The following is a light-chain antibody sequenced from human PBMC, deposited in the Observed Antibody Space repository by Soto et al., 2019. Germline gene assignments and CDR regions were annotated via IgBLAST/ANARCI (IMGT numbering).Light chain of an antibody. V-gene: IGKV3-20*01. CDR2: NAS. Sequence: EIVLTQSPGTLSLSPGERVTLPCRASQSVSSNYLAWHQQKPGQAPRLLIYNASSRATGIPDRFSGSGSGTHFTLTISRLEPEDFAVYYCQQYVSTPLTFGGGTKVEIK. CDR1: QSVSSNY. CDR3: QQYVSTPLT. J-gene: IGKJ4*01.